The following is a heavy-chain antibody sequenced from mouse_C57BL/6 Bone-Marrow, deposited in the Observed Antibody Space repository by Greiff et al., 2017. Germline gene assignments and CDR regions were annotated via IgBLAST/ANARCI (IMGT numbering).Heavy chain of an antibody. J-gene: IGHJ4*01. CDR1: GYTFTSYW. CDR3: ARDIYYYGSSYAMDY. D-gene: IGHD1-1*01. Sequence: VQLQQPGAELVMPGASVKLSCKASGYTFTSYWMHWVKQRPGQGLEWIGEIDPSDSYTNYTQKFKGKSTLTVDKSSSTAYMQLSSLTSEDSAVYYCARDIYYYGSSYAMDYWGQGTSVTVSS. V-gene: IGHV1-69*01. CDR2: IDPSDSYT.